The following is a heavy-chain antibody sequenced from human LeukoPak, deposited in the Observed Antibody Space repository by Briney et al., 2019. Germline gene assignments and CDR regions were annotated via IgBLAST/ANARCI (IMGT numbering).Heavy chain of an antibody. CDR2: ISWNSDII. CDR3: AKDRYSGYDVKISFES. V-gene: IGHV3-9*01. D-gene: IGHD5-12*01. Sequence: GGSLRLSCAASGFTFDDYAMHWVRQAPGKDLEWVSGISWNSDIIGYAGSVKGRFTISRDNAENSLYLQMNSLRAEDTALYYCAKDRYSGYDVKISFESWGQGTLVTVSS. CDR1: GFTFDDYA. J-gene: IGHJ4*02.